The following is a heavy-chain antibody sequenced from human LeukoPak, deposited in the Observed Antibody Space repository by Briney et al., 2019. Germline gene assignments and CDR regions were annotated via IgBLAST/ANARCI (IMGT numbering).Heavy chain of an antibody. CDR2: IWYDGSNK. CDR3: ANSPTGYGDYRSPFDY. J-gene: IGHJ4*02. V-gene: IGHV3-33*06. CDR1: GFTFSSYG. D-gene: IGHD4-17*01. Sequence: PGGSLRLSCAASGFTFSSYGMHWVRQAPGKGLEWVAVIWYDGSNKYYADSVKGRFTISRDNSKNTLYLQMNSLRAEDTAVYYCANSPTGYGDYRSPFDYWGQGTLVTVSS.